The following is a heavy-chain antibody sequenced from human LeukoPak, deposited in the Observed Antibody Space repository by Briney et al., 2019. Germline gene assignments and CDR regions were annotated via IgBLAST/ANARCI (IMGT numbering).Heavy chain of an antibody. V-gene: IGHV3-30*01. CDR1: GFTFRSYA. J-gene: IGHJ4*02. D-gene: IGHD6-6*01. Sequence: GRSLRLSCAASGFTFRSYAMHWVRQAPGKGLEWVAVISYDGSNKYYADSVKGRFTISRDNSKNTLYLQMNSLRAEDTAVYYCARDALYSSSSFDYWGQGTLVTVSS. CDR2: ISYDGSNK. CDR3: ARDALYSSSSFDY.